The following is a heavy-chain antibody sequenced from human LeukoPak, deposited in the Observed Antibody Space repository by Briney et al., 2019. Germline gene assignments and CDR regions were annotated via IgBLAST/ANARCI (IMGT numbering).Heavy chain of an antibody. D-gene: IGHD5-18*01. V-gene: IGHV1-69*13. CDR2: IIPIFGTA. CDR1: GGTFSSYA. CDR3: ARDSLHVDTAMVSDY. J-gene: IGHJ4*02. Sequence: ASVKVSCKASGGTFSSYAISWVRQAPGQGLEWMGGIIPIFGTANYAQKFQGRVTITPDESTSTAYMELSSLRSEDTAVYYCARDSLHVDTAMVSDYWGQGTLVTVSS.